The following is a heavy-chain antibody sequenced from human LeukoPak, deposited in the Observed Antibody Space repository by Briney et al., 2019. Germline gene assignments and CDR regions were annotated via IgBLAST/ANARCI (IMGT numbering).Heavy chain of an antibody. CDR3: ARDVWNSRDTSGPLDP. Sequence: ASVKVSCKASGYTFTSYGISWVRQAPGQGLEWMGWISAYNGNTNYAQKLQGRVTMTTDTSTSTAYMELRSLRSDDTAVYYCARDVWNSRDTSGPLDPWGQGTLVIVSA. V-gene: IGHV1-18*01. J-gene: IGHJ5*02. CDR2: ISAYNGNT. D-gene: IGHD6-19*01. CDR1: GYTFTSYG.